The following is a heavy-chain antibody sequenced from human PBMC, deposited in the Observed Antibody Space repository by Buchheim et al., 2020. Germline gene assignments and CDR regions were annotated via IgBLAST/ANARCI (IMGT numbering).Heavy chain of an antibody. D-gene: IGHD3-10*01. CDR1: GGSISRGGFS. V-gene: IGHV4-30-2*01. CDR2: MYHSGST. J-gene: IGHJ4*02. Sequence: QLQLQESGSGLVKPSQTLSLTCTVSGGSISRGGFSWTWIRQPLGKGLEWIGYMYHSGSTYYSPALKSRATISVDRSKNQFSLNLSSVTAADTAVYYCARGPTGSPNALYYFDYWGQGSL. CDR3: ARGPTGSPNALYYFDY.